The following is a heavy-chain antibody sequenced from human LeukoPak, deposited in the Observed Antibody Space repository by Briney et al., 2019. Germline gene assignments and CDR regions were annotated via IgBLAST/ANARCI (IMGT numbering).Heavy chain of an antibody. V-gene: IGHV1-69*05. J-gene: IGHJ6*03. CDR2: IIPIFGTA. Sequence: ASVKVSCKASGGTFSSYAISWVRQAPGQGLEWMGGIIPIFGTANYAQKFQGRVTITRNTSISTAYMELSSLRSEDTAVYYCARGIVVVPAARDYYYMDVWGKGTTVTVSS. CDR1: GGTFSSYA. CDR3: ARGIVVVPAARDYYYMDV. D-gene: IGHD2-2*01.